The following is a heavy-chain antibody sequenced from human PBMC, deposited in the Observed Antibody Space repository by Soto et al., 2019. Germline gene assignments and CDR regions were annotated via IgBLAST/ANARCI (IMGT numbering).Heavy chain of an antibody. V-gene: IGHV3-30-3*01. CDR1: GFTFSNCW. D-gene: IGHD3-22*01. CDR2: MSPNGNNQ. CDR3: ATGANFYYDTSRY. Sequence: GGSLRLSCAASGFTFSNCWMHWVRQPPGKGLEWVAVMSPNGNNQYYADSVKGRFTISRDTSKSTLYLQMASLRPDDTAVYYCATGANFYYDTSRYWGQGTLVTVSS. J-gene: IGHJ4*02.